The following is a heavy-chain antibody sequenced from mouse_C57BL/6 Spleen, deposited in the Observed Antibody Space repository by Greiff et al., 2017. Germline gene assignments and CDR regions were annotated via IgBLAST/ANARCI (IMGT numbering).Heavy chain of an antibody. CDR2: ISSGGSYT. CDR3: ARHEDTLGYFDV. J-gene: IGHJ1*03. CDR1: GFTFSSYG. V-gene: IGHV5-6*01. Sequence: EVQLVESGGDLVKPGGSLKLSCAASGFTFSSYGMSWVRQTPDKRLEWVATISSGGSYTYYPDSVKGRFTISSDNAKNTLYLQMSSLKSEDTAMYYCARHEDTLGYFDVWGTGTTVTVSS.